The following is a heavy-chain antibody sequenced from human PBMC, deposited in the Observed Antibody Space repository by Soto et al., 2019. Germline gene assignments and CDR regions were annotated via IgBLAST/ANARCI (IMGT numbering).Heavy chain of an antibody. CDR2: IIPILGIA. J-gene: IGHJ1*01. CDR3: ARRLGYYDALNAECFQH. V-gene: IGHV1-69*02. D-gene: IGHD3-22*01. Sequence: QVQLVQSGAEVKKPGSSVKVSCKASGGTFSSYTISWVRQAPGQGLEWMGRIIPILGIANYAQKFQGRVTITADKSTSTAYMELSSRRSEDTAVYYCARRLGYYDALNAECFQHWGQGTLVAVAS. CDR1: GGTFSSYT.